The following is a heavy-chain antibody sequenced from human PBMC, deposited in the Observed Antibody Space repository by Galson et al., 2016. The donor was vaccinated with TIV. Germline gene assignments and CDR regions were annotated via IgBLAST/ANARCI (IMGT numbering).Heavy chain of an antibody. CDR2: IYESGTT. Sequence: ETLSLTCAVSGYSINSGYYWGWIRQPPGKGLQWIGSIYESGTTYYNPSLKSRLTMSVDTSKNQFSLKLSSVSAADTAVYYCVREGSTVTMHHYFGMDVGGQGTSVTVSS. CDR1: GYSINSGYY. J-gene: IGHJ6*02. CDR3: VREGSTVTMHHYFGMDV. V-gene: IGHV4-38-2*02. D-gene: IGHD4-17*01.